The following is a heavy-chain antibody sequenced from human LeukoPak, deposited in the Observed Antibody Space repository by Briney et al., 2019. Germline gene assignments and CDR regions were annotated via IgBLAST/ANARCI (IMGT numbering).Heavy chain of an antibody. CDR3: ARHYGPGSGSSIEFDY. CDR1: GYSISGGYY. Sequence: SETLSLTCAVSGYSISGGYYWGWIRQRPGKGLEWIGSIYHSGSTYYNPSLKSRVTISVDTSKNQFSLKLSSVTAADTAVYYCARHYGPGSGSSIEFDYWGQGTLVTVSS. CDR2: IYHSGST. D-gene: IGHD3-10*01. V-gene: IGHV4-38-2*01. J-gene: IGHJ4*02.